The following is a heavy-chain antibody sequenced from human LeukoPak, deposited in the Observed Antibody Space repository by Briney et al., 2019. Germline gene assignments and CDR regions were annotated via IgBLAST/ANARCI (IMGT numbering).Heavy chain of an antibody. CDR2: IDSGGST. D-gene: IGHD1-26*01. CDR1: GFTVSSSY. Sequence: GGSLRLSCAASGFTVSSSYMSWVRQAPGKGLEWVSVIDSGGSTYYADSVKGRFTISRDNSKNTLYLQMNSLRAEDTAVYYCARGRDLLPTPDFDYWGQGTLVTASS. J-gene: IGHJ4*02. V-gene: IGHV3-53*01. CDR3: ARGRDLLPTPDFDY.